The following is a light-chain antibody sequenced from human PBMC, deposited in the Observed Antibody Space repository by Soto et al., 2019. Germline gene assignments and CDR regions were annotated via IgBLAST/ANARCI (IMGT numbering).Light chain of an antibody. CDR1: QSISSW. CDR2: DAS. J-gene: IGKJ1*01. CDR3: QQYNSCSRT. Sequence: DIQMTQSPSTLSASVGDRVTVTCRASQSISSWLAWYQQKPGKAPKLLIYDASSLESGVPSRFSGSGSGTEFNLTISRRQSNDFATYYCQQYNSCSRTFGQGTKADIK. V-gene: IGKV1-5*01.